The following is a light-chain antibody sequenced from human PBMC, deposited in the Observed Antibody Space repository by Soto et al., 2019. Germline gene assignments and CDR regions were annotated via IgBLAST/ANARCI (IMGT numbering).Light chain of an antibody. CDR2: STS. CDR1: TGAVTSGYY. Sequence: QAVVTQEPSLTVSPGGTVTLTCASSTGAVTSGYYPNWFQQKPGQAPRALIYSTSNNHSWTPARFSGSLLGGKAALTLSGVQPEDEAEYYCLLDYGGAVVFGGGTKLTVL. V-gene: IGLV7-43*01. J-gene: IGLJ2*01. CDR3: LLDYGGAVV.